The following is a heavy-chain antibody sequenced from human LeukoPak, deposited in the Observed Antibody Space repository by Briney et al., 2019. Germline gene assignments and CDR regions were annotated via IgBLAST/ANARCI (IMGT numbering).Heavy chain of an antibody. CDR1: GGSISSGSYY. D-gene: IGHD3-22*01. CDR2: IHYSGST. CDR3: ARQERGYDGSGHRAFDI. J-gene: IGHJ3*02. Sequence: SETLSLTCTVSGGSISSGSYYWGWLRQPPGKGLEWIGSIHYSGSTYYNPSLKSRVTLSVDTSKNQFSLKLRSVTAADTAVYYCARQERGYDGSGHRAFDIWGQGTMVTISS. V-gene: IGHV4-39*01.